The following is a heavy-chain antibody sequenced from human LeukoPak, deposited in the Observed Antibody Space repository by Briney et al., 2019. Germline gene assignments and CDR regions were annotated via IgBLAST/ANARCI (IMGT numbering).Heavy chain of an antibody. Sequence: SETLSLTCAVYGGSFSGYYWSWIRQPPGKVLEWIGEINHSGSTNYNPSLKSRATISVDTSKNQFSLKLSSVTAADTAVYYCARGGYCGGDCYSGSHSPRALDDYYYYYMDVWGKGTTVTVSS. J-gene: IGHJ6*03. CDR1: GGSFSGYY. CDR3: ARGGYCGGDCYSGSHSPRALDDYYYYYMDV. V-gene: IGHV4-34*01. CDR2: INHSGST. D-gene: IGHD2-21*02.